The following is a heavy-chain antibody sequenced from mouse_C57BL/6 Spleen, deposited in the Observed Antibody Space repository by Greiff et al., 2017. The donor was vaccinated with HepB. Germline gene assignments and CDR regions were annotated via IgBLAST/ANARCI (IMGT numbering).Heavy chain of an antibody. CDR3: AREYYKTWFAY. CDR2: IHPNSGST. D-gene: IGHD2-12*01. V-gene: IGHV1-64*01. J-gene: IGHJ3*01. CDR1: GYTFTSYW. Sequence: VQLQQPGAELVKPGASVKLSCKASGYTFTSYWMHWVKQRPGQGLEWIGMIHPNSGSTNYNEKFKSKATLTVDKSSSTAYMQLSSLTSEDSAVYYCAREYYKTWFAYWGQGTLVTVSA.